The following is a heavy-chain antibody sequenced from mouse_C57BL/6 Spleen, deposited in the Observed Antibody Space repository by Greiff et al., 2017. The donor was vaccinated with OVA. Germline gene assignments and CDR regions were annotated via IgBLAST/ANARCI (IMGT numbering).Heavy chain of an antibody. D-gene: IGHD1-1*01. CDR1: GYSITSGYY. CDR3: ASYGSSYGNYAMDY. CDR2: ISYDGSN. V-gene: IGHV3-6*01. Sequence: EESGPGLVKPSQSLSLTCSVTGYSITSGYYWNWIRQFPGNKLEWMGYISYDGSNNYNPSLKNRISITRDTSKNQFFLKLNSVTTEDTATYYCASYGSSYGNYAMDYWGQGTSVTVSS. J-gene: IGHJ4*01.